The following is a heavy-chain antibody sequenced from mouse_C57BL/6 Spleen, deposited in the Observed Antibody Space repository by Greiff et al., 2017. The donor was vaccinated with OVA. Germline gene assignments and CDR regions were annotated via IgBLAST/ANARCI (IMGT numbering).Heavy chain of an antibody. CDR3: ARYDYDNYAMDY. CDR1: GFTFSDYY. D-gene: IGHD2-4*01. Sequence: EVQRVESEGGLVQPGSSMKLSCTASGFTFSDYYMAWVRQVPEKGLEWVANINYDGSSTYYLDSLKSRFIISRDNAKNILYLQMSSLKSEDTATYYCARYDYDNYAMDYWGQGTSVTVSS. J-gene: IGHJ4*01. CDR2: INYDGSST. V-gene: IGHV5-16*01.